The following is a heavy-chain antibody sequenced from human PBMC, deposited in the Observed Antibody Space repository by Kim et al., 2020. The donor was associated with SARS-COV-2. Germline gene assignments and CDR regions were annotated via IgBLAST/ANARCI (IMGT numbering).Heavy chain of an antibody. CDR2: ISYDGSNK. D-gene: IGHD3-10*01. J-gene: IGHJ4*02. V-gene: IGHV3-30*04. Sequence: GGSLRLSCAASGFTFSSYAMHWVRQAPGKGLEWVAVISYDGSNKYYADSVKGRFTISRDNSKNTLYLQMNSLRAEDTAVYYCARDRDLLLWFGELEFDYWGQGTLVTVSS. CDR1: GFTFSSYA. CDR3: ARDRDLLLWFGELEFDY.